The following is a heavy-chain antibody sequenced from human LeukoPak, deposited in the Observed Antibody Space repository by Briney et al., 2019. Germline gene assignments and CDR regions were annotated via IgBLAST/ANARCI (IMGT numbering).Heavy chain of an antibody. J-gene: IGHJ4*02. D-gene: IGHD6-13*01. CDR3: AKLAIAATGSYLGGFDY. Sequence: GGSLRLSCAASGFTFDDYAMHWVRQAPGKGLEWVSLISENSGSTYYADSVKGRFTISRDNSKNSLYLQMNSLRTEDTALYYCAKLAIAATGSYLGGFDYWGQGTLVTVSS. V-gene: IGHV3-43*02. CDR2: ISENSGST. CDR1: GFTFDDYA.